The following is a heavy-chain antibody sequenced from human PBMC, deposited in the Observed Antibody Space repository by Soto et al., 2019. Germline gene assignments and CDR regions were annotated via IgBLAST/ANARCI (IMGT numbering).Heavy chain of an antibody. J-gene: IGHJ4*02. D-gene: IGHD3-22*01. CDR3: ARHYIAGYYDSSGYLNYFDY. CDR1: GGSISSYY. V-gene: IGHV4-59*08. Sequence: SETLSLTCTVSGGSISSYYWSWIRQPPGKGLEWIGYIYYSGSTNYNPSLKSRVTISVDTSKNQFSLKLSSVTAADTAVYYRARHYIAGYYDSSGYLNYFDYWGQGTLVTVSS. CDR2: IYYSGST.